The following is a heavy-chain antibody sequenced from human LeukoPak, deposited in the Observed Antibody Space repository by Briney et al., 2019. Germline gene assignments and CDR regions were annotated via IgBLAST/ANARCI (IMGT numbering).Heavy chain of an antibody. CDR2: ISDSGDST. CDR1: GFTFSSYA. CDR3: AKAAPSGGWSTIYFDY. D-gene: IGHD6-19*01. Sequence: PGGSLRLSCAASGFTFSSYAMSWVRQAPGKGLEWVSDISDSGDSTSYADSVKGRFTISRDNPKNMVYLQMISLRAEDMAVYYCAKAAPSGGWSTIYFDYWGQGTLVTVSS. J-gene: IGHJ4*02. V-gene: IGHV3-23*01.